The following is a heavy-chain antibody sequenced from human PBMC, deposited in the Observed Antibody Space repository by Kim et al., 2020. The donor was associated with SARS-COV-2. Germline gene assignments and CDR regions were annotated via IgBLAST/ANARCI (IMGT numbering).Heavy chain of an antibody. D-gene: IGHD6-13*01. CDR3: ARDRGDSSSWYEYYGMDV. Sequence: KSRVTISVDTSKNQFSLKLSSVTAADTAMYYCARDRGDSSSWYEYYGMDVWGQGTTVTVSS. V-gene: IGHV4-59*01. J-gene: IGHJ6*02.